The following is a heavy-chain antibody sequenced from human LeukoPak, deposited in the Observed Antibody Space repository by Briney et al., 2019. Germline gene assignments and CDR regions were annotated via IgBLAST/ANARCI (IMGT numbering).Heavy chain of an antibody. D-gene: IGHD3-3*01. CDR1: GFTFSDYY. CDR3: ARKDTIFGWSD. V-gene: IGHV4-30-4*08. J-gene: IGHJ4*02. Sequence: LRLSCAASGFTFSDYYMSWIRQPPGKGLEWIGYIYYSGSTYYNPSLKSRVTISVDTSKNQFSLKLSSVTAADTAVYYCARKDTIFGWSDWGQGTLVTVSS. CDR2: IYYSGST.